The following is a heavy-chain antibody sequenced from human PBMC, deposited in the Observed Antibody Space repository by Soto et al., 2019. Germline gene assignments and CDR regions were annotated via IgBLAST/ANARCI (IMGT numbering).Heavy chain of an antibody. D-gene: IGHD3-3*01. Sequence: GGSLRLSCAASGFTFSSYSMNWVRQAPGKGLEWVSSISSSSSYIYYADSVKGRFTISRDNAKNSLYLQMNSLRAEDTAVYYCARDGKGRYYDFWSGPDYWGQGTLVTVSS. CDR2: ISSSSSYI. CDR3: ARDGKGRYYDFWSGPDY. J-gene: IGHJ4*02. V-gene: IGHV3-21*01. CDR1: GFTFSSYS.